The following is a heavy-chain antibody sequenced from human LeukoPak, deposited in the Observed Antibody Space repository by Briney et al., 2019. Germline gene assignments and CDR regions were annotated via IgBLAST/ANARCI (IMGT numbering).Heavy chain of an antibody. D-gene: IGHD5-12*01. Sequence: GGSLRLSCAASGFTFSTYAMSWVRQAPGKGLEWVSAISGSGDITYLADSVKGRFTISRDNSKNTLYLQMNSLRAEDTAVYYCARDSGYSGYEALAYWGQGTLVTVSS. CDR2: ISGSGDIT. J-gene: IGHJ4*02. CDR1: GFTFSTYA. CDR3: ARDSGYSGYEALAY. V-gene: IGHV3-23*01.